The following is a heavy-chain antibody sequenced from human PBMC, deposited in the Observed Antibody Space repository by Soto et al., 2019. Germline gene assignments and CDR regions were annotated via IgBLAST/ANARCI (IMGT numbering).Heavy chain of an antibody. J-gene: IGHJ5*02. V-gene: IGHV4-59*01. CDR1: GGSISNYY. Sequence: SETLSLTCIVSGGSISNYYWSWVRQPPGKGLEWIGYVYSSGYTNYNPSLKSRVTISVDTSKNQFSLKLTSVTAADTAVYYCARDRHDYGDSNWFDPWGQGTLVTVSS. D-gene: IGHD4-17*01. CDR2: VYSSGYT. CDR3: ARDRHDYGDSNWFDP.